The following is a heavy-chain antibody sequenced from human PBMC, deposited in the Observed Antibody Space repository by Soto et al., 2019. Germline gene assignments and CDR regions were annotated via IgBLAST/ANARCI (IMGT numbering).Heavy chain of an antibody. CDR3: ATAPGARIVGATTDWYFDL. Sequence: PSETLSLTCAVSGYSISSGYYWGWIRQPPGKGLEWIGSIYHSGSTYYNPSLKSRVTISVDTSKNQFSLKLSSVTAADTAVYYCATAPGARIVGATTDWYFDLWGRGTLVTVSS. CDR1: GYSISSGYY. CDR2: IYHSGST. D-gene: IGHD1-26*01. V-gene: IGHV4-38-2*01. J-gene: IGHJ2*01.